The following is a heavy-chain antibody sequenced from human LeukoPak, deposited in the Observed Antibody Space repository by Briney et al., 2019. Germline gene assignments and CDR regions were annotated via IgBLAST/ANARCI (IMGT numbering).Heavy chain of an antibody. D-gene: IGHD4-23*01. J-gene: IGHJ4*02. CDR3: ARDHGYGGRFDFDY. V-gene: IGHV3-11*06. CDR1: GFTFSDYY. CDR2: ISSSSSYT. Sequence: KTGGSLRLSCAASGFTFSDYYMSWIRQAPGKGLEWVSYISSSSSYTNYADSVKGRFTISRDNAKNTLYLQMNSLRAEDTAVYYCARDHGYGGRFDFDYWGQGTLVTVSS.